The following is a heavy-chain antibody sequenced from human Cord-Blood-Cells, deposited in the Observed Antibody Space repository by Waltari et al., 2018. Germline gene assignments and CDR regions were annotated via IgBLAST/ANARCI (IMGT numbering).Heavy chain of an antibody. CDR3: ATRDPDYGGKGYYFDY. CDR2: ISPILGIA. CDR1: EDTFSRYT. J-gene: IGHJ4*02. D-gene: IGHD4-17*01. Sequence: QVQLVQSGAEVKKPGSSGKVSWKASEDTFSRYTIRWVRQATGQGLEWMGRISPILGIANNAQKFQGIVTITADKSTSTAYMELSRLRSEDTAVYYCATRDPDYGGKGYYFDYWGQGTLVTVSS. V-gene: IGHV1-69*02.